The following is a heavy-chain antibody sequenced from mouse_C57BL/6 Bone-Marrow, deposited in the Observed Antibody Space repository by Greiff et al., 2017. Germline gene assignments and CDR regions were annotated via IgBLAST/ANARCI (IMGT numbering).Heavy chain of an antibody. CDR1: GYTFTSYG. CDR2: IYPRSGNT. J-gene: IGHJ3*01. CDR3: ARYYYGSTPFAY. D-gene: IGHD1-1*01. Sequence: VQLQQSGAELARPGASVKLSCKASGYTFTSYGIRWVKQRTGQGLEWIGEIYPRSGNTYYNEKFKGKATLTADKSSSTAYMELRSLTSEDTAVYFCARYYYGSTPFAYWGQGTLVTVSA. V-gene: IGHV1-81*01.